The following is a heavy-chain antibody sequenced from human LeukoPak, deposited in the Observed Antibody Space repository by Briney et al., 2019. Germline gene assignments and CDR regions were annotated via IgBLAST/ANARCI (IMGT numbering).Heavy chain of an antibody. CDR2: INSEGSRT. CDR1: GFTFSSYW. V-gene: IGHV3-74*01. CDR3: ARDQGSGANCQVALDC. Sequence: PGASLRLSCASSGFTFSSYWMHWLRQAPGKGLVWVSRINSEGSRTFYAGSVKGRFTISRDNAKNTLYLQMNSLRAEDTAVYYCARDQGSGANCQVALDCWGQGTLVTVSS. D-gene: IGHD2-15*01. J-gene: IGHJ4*02.